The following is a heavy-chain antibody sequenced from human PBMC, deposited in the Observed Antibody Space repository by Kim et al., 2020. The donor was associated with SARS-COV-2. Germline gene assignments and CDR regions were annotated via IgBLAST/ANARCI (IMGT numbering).Heavy chain of an antibody. D-gene: IGHD3-16*01. Sequence: SETLSLTCAVSGGSISSSNWWSWVRQPPGKGLEWIGEIYHSGSTNYNPSLKSRVTISVDKSKNQFSLKLSSVTAADTAVYYCARGWGTDETLRRHYYFDYWGQGTLVTVSS. J-gene: IGHJ4*02. CDR3: ARGWGTDETLRRHYYFDY. V-gene: IGHV4-4*02. CDR2: IYHSGST. CDR1: GGSISSSNW.